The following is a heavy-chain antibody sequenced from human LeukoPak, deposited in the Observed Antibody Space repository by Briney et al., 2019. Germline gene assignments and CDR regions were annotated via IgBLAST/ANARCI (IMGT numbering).Heavy chain of an antibody. V-gene: IGHV3-23*01. CDR3: ATTLHSGYYDLY. CDR2: IGGSGAGT. Sequence: PGGSLRLSCAASGFTFSSHAMSWVRQAPGKGLEWVSGIGGSGAGTYYAVSVKGRFTISRDNSKNTLYLQMNSLRAEDTAVYYCATTLHSGYYDLYWGQGTLVTVSS. D-gene: IGHD3-22*01. J-gene: IGHJ4*02. CDR1: GFTFSSHA.